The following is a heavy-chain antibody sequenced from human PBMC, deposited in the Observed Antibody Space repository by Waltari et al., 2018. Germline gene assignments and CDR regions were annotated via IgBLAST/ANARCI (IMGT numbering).Heavy chain of an antibody. D-gene: IGHD1-1*01. Sequence: QVQLVQSGAEVKKPGASVRVYCKASGYTFISYDINWVGQAPGQGLEGMGWINPNTGAARFAKNFQDRVTMTRSKSETTAYMEISDLTSHDTAVYYCARGDNWNDRLDFWGQGTKVTVSS. V-gene: IGHV1-8*01. J-gene: IGHJ3*01. CDR1: GYTFISYD. CDR2: INPNTGAA. CDR3: ARGDNWNDRLDF.